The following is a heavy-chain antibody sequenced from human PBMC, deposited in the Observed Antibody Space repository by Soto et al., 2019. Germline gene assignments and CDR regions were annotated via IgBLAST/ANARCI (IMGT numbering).Heavy chain of an antibody. D-gene: IGHD4-17*01. CDR2: ISSSGSYI. V-gene: IGHV3-21*04. CDR3: AKDGSGGDYPFDY. J-gene: IGHJ4*02. CDR1: GFTFSSYS. Sequence: GGSLRLSCAASGFTFSSYSMNWVRQAPGKGLEWVSSISSSGSYIYYADSVKGRFTISRDNSKNTLYLQMNSLRAEDTAVYYCAKDGSGGDYPFDYWGQGTLVTVSS.